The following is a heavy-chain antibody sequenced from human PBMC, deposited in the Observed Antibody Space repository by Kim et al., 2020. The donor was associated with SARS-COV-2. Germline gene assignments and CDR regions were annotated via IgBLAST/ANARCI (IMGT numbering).Heavy chain of an antibody. CDR3: ARVNYYDSSGYSPFDY. J-gene: IGHJ4*02. D-gene: IGHD3-22*01. Sequence: ASVKVSCKASGYTFTSYYMHWVRQAPGQGLEWMGIINPSGGSTSYAQKFQGRVTMTRDTSTSTVYMELSSLRSEDTAVYYCARVNYYDSSGYSPFDYWGQGTLVTVSS. CDR1: GYTFTSYY. V-gene: IGHV1-46*01. CDR2: INPSGGST.